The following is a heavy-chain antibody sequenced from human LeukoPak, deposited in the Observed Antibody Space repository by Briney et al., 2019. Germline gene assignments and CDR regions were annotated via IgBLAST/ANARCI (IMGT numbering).Heavy chain of an antibody. D-gene: IGHD4-23*01. CDR1: GGSFSGYY. CDR3: ARDDGGYYSYAMDV. V-gene: IGHV4-34*01. CDR2: INHSGST. J-gene: IGHJ6*02. Sequence: SETLSLTCAVYGGSFSGYYWSWIRQSPGKGLEWIGEINHSGSTNYNPSLKSRVTMSVDTSKNHFSLQLSSVTAADTAVYYCARDDGGYYSYAMDVWGQGTTVTVSS.